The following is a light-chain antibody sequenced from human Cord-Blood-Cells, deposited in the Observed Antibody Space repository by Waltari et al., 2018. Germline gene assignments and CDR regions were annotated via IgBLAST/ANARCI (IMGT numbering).Light chain of an antibody. Sequence: QSALTQPASVSGSPGQPITISCPGTSSDVGGYNYVSWYQPHPGKAPKLMIYEVSNRPSGVSNRFSGSKSGNTASLTISGLQAEDEADYYCSSYTSSSTVVFGGGTKLTVL. CDR1: SSDVGGYNY. V-gene: IGLV2-14*01. J-gene: IGLJ2*01. CDR3: SSYTSSSTVV. CDR2: EVS.